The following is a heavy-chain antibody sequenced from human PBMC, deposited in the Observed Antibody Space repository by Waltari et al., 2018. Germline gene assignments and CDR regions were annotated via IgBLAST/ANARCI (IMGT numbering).Heavy chain of an antibody. J-gene: IGHJ4*01. CDR2: IKQDGSEK. D-gene: IGHD3-16*01. V-gene: IGHV3-7*01. CDR1: GFTFTSYW. Sequence: EVQLVESGGGLVQPGGSLRLSCVASGFTFTSYWMSWVRQAPGKGLEWMANIKQDGSEKYYVDSVKGRFTISRDNAKNSLYLQMNSLRAGDTALYYCVRDRGWGNYFDYWGQGTLVTVSS. CDR3: VRDRGWGNYFDY.